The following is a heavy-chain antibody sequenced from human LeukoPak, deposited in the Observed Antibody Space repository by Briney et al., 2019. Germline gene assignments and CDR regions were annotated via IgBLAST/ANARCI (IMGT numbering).Heavy chain of an antibody. CDR1: GFTFSSYW. CDR3: ARVYYDSSGYYDVAFDI. CDR2: LNSDGSNT. D-gene: IGHD3-22*01. V-gene: IGHV3-74*03. Sequence: GGSLRLSCAASGFTFSSYWMHWVRQAPGKGLVWVSRLNSDGSNTKYADSVKGRFTIARDNAKNTLYLQMNSLRAEDTAVYYCARVYYDSSGYYDVAFDIWGQGTMVTVSS. J-gene: IGHJ3*02.